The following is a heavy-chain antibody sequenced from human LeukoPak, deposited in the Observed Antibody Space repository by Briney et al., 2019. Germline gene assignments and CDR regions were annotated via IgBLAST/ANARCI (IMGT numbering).Heavy chain of an antibody. CDR3: ARSKSWYSTDAFDI. Sequence: SETLSLTCTVSGGSISSYYWSWIRQPPGKGLEWIGYIYYSGSTNYNPSLESRVTISVDTSKNQFSLKLSSVTAADTAVYHCARSKSWYSTDAFDIWGQGTMVTVSS. CDR1: GGSISSYY. J-gene: IGHJ3*02. D-gene: IGHD2-15*01. V-gene: IGHV4-59*08. CDR2: IYYSGST.